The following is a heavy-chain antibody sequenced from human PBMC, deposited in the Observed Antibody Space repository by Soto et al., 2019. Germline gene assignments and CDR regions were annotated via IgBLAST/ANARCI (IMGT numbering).Heavy chain of an antibody. CDR1: GFTFSSYW. J-gene: IGHJ4*02. Sequence: GGSLRLSCAASGFTFSSYWMSWVRQAPGKGLEWVANIKQDGSEKYYVDSVKGRFTISSDNAKNVLYLQMNSLRADDTAVYYCARWLYDFWSASRPLCYWGQGTLVTVSS. CDR2: IKQDGSEK. CDR3: ARWLYDFWSASRPLCY. D-gene: IGHD3-3*01. V-gene: IGHV3-7*01.